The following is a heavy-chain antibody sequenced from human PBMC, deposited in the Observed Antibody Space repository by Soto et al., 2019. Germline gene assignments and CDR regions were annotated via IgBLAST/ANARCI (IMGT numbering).Heavy chain of an antibody. J-gene: IGHJ4*02. CDR3: ARDRIGTLNVFDY. Sequence: QVQLVQSGAEVKTPGASVKVSCKTSGYAFTDSFIHWLRQAPGHGLEWMGMINPIGGRVTYAQTFQGRVTMTKDTATSTVYLELNSLISEQTGVYYCARDRIGTLNVFDYWGQGTLVTVSS. D-gene: IGHD1-1*01. V-gene: IGHV1-46*01. CDR2: INPIGGRV. CDR1: GYAFTDSF.